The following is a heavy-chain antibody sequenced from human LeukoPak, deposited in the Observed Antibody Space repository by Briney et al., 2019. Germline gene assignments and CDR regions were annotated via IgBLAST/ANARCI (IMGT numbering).Heavy chain of an antibody. CDR2: ISYDGSNK. J-gene: IGHJ4*02. CDR3: AKDVSGSYFDY. D-gene: IGHD1-26*01. V-gene: IGHV3-30*04. Sequence: GGSLRLSCAASGFTFSTYAMYWVRQAPGKGLEWVAVISYDGSNKYYADSVKGRFTISRDNSKNTLYLQMNSLRAEDTAVYYCAKDVSGSYFDYWGQGTLVTVSS. CDR1: GFTFSTYA.